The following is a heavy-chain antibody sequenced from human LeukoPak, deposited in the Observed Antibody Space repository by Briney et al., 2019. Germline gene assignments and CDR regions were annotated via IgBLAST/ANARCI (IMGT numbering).Heavy chain of an antibody. V-gene: IGHV1-69*04. CDR3: ARGSGIAVAGTGWFDP. D-gene: IGHD6-19*01. CDR2: IIPILGIA. CDR1: GGTFSSYA. Sequence: SVKVSRKASGGTFSSYAISWVRQAPGQGLEWMGRIIPILGIANYAQKFQGRVTITADKSTSTAYMELSSLRSEDTAVYYCARGSGIAVAGTGWFDPWGQGTLVTVSS. J-gene: IGHJ5*02.